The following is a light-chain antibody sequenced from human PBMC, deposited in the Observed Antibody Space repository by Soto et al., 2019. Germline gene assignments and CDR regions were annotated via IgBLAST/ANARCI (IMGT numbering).Light chain of an antibody. V-gene: IGKV3-11*01. CDR3: QQRNSCSWT. J-gene: IGKJ1*01. CDR2: EAS. CDR1: QSVSSC. Sequence: EVLLTQSPSTLSVSVGERATISCRASQSVSSCTAWFQQKPGQAPRLLIYEASNMDTGIPYRFSGSGSGTEFTLTISSLDPEDFAVYYCQQRNSCSWTFGQGTKVEIK.